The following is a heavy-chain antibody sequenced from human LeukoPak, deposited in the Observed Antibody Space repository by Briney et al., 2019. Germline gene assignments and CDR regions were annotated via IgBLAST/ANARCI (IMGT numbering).Heavy chain of an antibody. CDR3: ARAGYSSSWYFASYYYYYMDV. CDR1: GFTFSSYA. V-gene: IGHV3-30*01. Sequence: PGRSLRLSCAASGFTFSSYAMHWVRQAPGKGLEWVAVISYDGSNKYYADSVKGRFTISRDNSKNTLYLQMNSLRAEDTAVYYCARAGYSSSWYFASYYYYYMDVWGKGTTVTVSS. J-gene: IGHJ6*03. D-gene: IGHD6-13*01. CDR2: ISYDGSNK.